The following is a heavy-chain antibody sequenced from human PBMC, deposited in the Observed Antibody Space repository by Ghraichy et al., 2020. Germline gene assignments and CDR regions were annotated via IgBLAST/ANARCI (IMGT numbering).Heavy chain of an antibody. Sequence: TLSLTLTCTFSGFSLSTSGMCVSWIRQPPGKALEWLARIDWDDDKYYSTSLKTRLTISKDTSKNQVVLTMTNMDPVDTATYYCARMIHEDIVVVPAAIRAHYYYYYMDVWGKGTTVTVSS. CDR3: ARMIHEDIVVVPAAIRAHYYYYYMDV. V-gene: IGHV2-70*11. CDR2: IDWDDDK. D-gene: IGHD2-2*02. CDR1: GFSLSTSGMC. J-gene: IGHJ6*03.